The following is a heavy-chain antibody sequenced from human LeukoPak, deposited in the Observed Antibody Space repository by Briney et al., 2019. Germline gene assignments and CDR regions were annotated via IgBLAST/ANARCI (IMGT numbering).Heavy chain of an antibody. Sequence: GESLKISCKGSGYSFTSYWIGWVRQMPGKGLEWMGIIYPGDSDTRYSPSFQGQVTISADKSISTAYLQWSSLKASDTAMYYCARALYYDILTGYSTYYFDYWGQGTLVTVSS. V-gene: IGHV5-51*01. CDR3: ARALYYDILTGYSTYYFDY. CDR2: IYPGDSDT. D-gene: IGHD3-9*01. CDR1: GYSFTSYW. J-gene: IGHJ4*02.